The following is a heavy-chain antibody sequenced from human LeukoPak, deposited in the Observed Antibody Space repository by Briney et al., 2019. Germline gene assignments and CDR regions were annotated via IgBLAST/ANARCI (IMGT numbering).Heavy chain of an antibody. CDR3: ARSFYGDYDDDFDI. CDR2: IIPMFCTA. CDR1: VGTFSSYA. Sequence: SVNVSCMASVGTFSSYAIRWVRQAPGQGLEWMGRIIPMFCTANYAQKFQRGVTITTNETTSTAYMELSSLRSEDTAVYYCARSFYGDYDDDFDIWGQGTMVTVSS. D-gene: IGHD4-17*01. J-gene: IGHJ3*02. V-gene: IGHV1-69*05.